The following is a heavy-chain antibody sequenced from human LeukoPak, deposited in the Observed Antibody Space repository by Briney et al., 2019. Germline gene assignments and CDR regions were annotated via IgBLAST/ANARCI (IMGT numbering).Heavy chain of an antibody. V-gene: IGHV1-69*06. J-gene: IGHJ5*02. CDR1: GGTFSSYA. CDR3: ARSLTWYYYGSGSYPNWFDP. Sequence: SVKVSCKASGGTFSSYAISWVRQAPGQGLEWMGGIIPIFGTANYAQKFQGRVTITADKSTSTAYMELSSLRSEDTAVYYCARSLTWYYYGSGSYPNWFDPWGQGTLVTVSS. D-gene: IGHD3-10*01. CDR2: IIPIFGTA.